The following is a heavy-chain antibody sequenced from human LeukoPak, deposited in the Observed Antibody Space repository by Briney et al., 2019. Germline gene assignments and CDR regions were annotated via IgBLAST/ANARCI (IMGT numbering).Heavy chain of an antibody. CDR3: ARVNYDFWSGSPGDAFDI. J-gene: IGHJ3*02. V-gene: IGHV4-34*01. CDR1: GGSFSGYY. CDR2: IKHSGST. D-gene: IGHD3-3*01. Sequence: SETLSLTCAVYGGSFSGYYWSWIRQPPGKGLEWIGEIKHSGSTNYNPSLKSRVTISVDTSKNQFSLKLSSVTAADTAVYYCARVNYDFWSGSPGDAFDIWGQGTMVTVSS.